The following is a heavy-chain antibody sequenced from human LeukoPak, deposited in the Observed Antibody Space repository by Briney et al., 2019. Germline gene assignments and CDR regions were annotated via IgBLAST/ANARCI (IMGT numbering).Heavy chain of an antibody. V-gene: IGHV3-48*01. CDR2: IRSDSSTK. D-gene: IGHD3-10*01. Sequence: GGSLRLSCAGSGFSISNYGMNWVRQAPGKGLEWLSYIRSDSSTKYYADSVKGRFTISRDNSKNTLYLQMHSLRAGDTAVYYCARDGSGFGELSALDYWGQGTLVTVSS. CDR1: GFSISNYG. CDR3: ARDGSGFGELSALDY. J-gene: IGHJ4*02.